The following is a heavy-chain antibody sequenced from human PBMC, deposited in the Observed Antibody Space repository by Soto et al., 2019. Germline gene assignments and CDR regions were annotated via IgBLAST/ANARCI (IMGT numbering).Heavy chain of an antibody. D-gene: IGHD3-3*02. CDR3: ARDKDRAQLGGNYYCIRDV. CDR1: GGTFSTSA. Sequence: QVQVVQSGAEVKKPGSSVKVSCKTSGGTFSTSAISWVRQAPGQGLAWMGGIMPIFRTADYAQNFRGRVTITADESASTAYLELRSLTSEDTAVYYCARDKDRAQLGGNYYCIRDVWSQGTTVIVTS. J-gene: IGHJ6*02. V-gene: IGHV1-69*12. CDR2: IMPIFRTA.